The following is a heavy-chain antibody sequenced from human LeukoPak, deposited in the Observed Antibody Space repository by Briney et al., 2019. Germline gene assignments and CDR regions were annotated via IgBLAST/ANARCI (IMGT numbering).Heavy chain of an antibody. Sequence: GSLRLSCXVSGFTFSSYWMNWVRQAPGKGLEWVSSIRQDGGEKSYVDSVRGRFTISRDNTKNSLYLQINSLRAEDTAVYYCARDGTAAGLYFDLWGQGTLVTVSS. V-gene: IGHV3-7*01. CDR2: IRQDGGEK. J-gene: IGHJ4*01. CDR3: ARDGTAAGLYFDL. D-gene: IGHD6-13*01. CDR1: GFTFSSYW.